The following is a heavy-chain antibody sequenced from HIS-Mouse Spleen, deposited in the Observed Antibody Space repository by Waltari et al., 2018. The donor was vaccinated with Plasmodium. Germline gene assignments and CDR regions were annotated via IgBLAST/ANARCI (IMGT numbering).Heavy chain of an antibody. J-gene: IGHJ2*01. Sequence: EVQLVESGGGLVKPGGSLRLSCAASGFTFSSYSMNWVRQAPGKGMEWVSSISSSSSYIYYADSVKGRFTISRDNAKNSLYLQMNSRRAEDTAVYYCARDTRLEVRSYWYFDLWGRGTLVTVSS. D-gene: IGHD3-3*01. V-gene: IGHV3-21*01. CDR2: ISSSSSYI. CDR1: GFTFSSYS. CDR3: ARDTRLEVRSYWYFDL.